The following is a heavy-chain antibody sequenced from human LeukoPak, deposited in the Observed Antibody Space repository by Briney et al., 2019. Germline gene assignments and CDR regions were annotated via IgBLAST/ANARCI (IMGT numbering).Heavy chain of an antibody. J-gene: IGHJ3*02. CDR1: GYTFTSYG. CDR3: ARRYCSGGSCYADAFDI. Sequence: ASVKVSCKASGYTFTSYGISWVRQAPGRGLEWMGWISAYNGNTNYAQKLQGRVTMTTDTSTSTAYMELRSLRSDDTAVYYCARRYCSGGSCYADAFDIWGQGTMDTVSS. CDR2: ISAYNGNT. D-gene: IGHD2-15*01. V-gene: IGHV1-18*01.